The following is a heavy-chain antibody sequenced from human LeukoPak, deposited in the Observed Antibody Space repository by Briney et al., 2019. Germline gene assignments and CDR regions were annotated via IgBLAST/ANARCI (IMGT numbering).Heavy chain of an antibody. CDR1: GFTFSSYA. Sequence: PGGSLRLSCAASGFTFSSYAMSWVRQAPGKGLEWVANIKQDGSEKYYVDSVKGRFTISRDNAKNSLYLQMNSLRAEDTAVYYCARSDVLRYFDWPPGWFDPWGQGTLVTVSS. V-gene: IGHV3-7*01. D-gene: IGHD3-9*01. J-gene: IGHJ5*02. CDR2: IKQDGSEK. CDR3: ARSDVLRYFDWPPGWFDP.